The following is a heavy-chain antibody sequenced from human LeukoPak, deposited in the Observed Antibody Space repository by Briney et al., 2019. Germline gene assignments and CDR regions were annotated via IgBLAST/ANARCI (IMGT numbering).Heavy chain of an antibody. Sequence: SETLSLTCAVYGGSFSGYYWSWVRQPPGKGLEWIGEINHSGSTNYNPSLKSRVTISVDTSKNQFSLKLSSVTAADTAVYYCARNTFNWNSFDIWGHGTMVTVSS. D-gene: IGHD1-7*01. V-gene: IGHV4-34*01. CDR2: INHSGST. CDR3: ARNTFNWNSFDI. J-gene: IGHJ3*02. CDR1: GGSFSGYY.